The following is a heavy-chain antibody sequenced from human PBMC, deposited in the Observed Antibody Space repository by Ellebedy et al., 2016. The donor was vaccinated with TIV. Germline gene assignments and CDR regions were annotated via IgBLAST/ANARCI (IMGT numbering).Heavy chain of an antibody. J-gene: IGHJ4*02. D-gene: IGHD1-26*01. V-gene: IGHV3-11*06. CDR2: ISISSSYT. CDR3: ARDFRVVGATRVRLDY. Sequence: GESLKISCAASGFTFSDYYMSWIRQAPGKGLDWVSYISISSSYTNYADSVKGRFIIARDNAKKSLYLQMNSLRAEDTAVYYCARDFRVVGATRVRLDYWGQGTLVTVSS. CDR1: GFTFSDYY.